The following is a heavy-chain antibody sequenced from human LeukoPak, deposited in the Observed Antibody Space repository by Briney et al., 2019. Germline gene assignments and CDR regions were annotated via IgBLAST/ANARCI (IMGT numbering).Heavy chain of an antibody. D-gene: IGHD2-2*02. CDR3: AKGYCSSTSCYKLDY. CDR1: GFTFSSYA. Sequence: GGSLRLSCAASGFTFSSYAMSWVRQAPGKGLEWVSAISGSGGSTYCADSVKGRFTNSRDNSKNTLYLQMNSLRAEDTAVYYCAKGYCSSTSCYKLDYWGQGTLVTISS. CDR2: ISGSGGST. V-gene: IGHV3-23*01. J-gene: IGHJ4*02.